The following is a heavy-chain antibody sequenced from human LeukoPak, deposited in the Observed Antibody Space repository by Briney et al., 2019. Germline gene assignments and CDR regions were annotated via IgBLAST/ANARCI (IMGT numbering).Heavy chain of an antibody. D-gene: IGHD4-17*01. CDR1: GDFISIYY. Sequence: SETLSLTCTVSGDFISIYYWNWIRQPPGKGLEWIGYIYYNGSTNYNPSLKSRVTISVDTSKNQFSLKLNSVTAADTAVYYCARLNDYGDYVDAFDIWGQGTMVTVSS. V-gene: IGHV4-59*08. J-gene: IGHJ3*02. CDR3: ARLNDYGDYVDAFDI. CDR2: IYYNGST.